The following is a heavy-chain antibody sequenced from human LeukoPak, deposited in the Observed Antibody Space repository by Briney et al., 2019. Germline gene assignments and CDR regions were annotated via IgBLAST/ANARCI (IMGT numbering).Heavy chain of an antibody. CDR3: ARHRDYGRGWYGFDY. CDR2: IYNIGGT. V-gene: IGHV4-59*08. CDR1: DGSISGYY. Sequence: SKTLSLTCSISDGSISGYYWSWIRQPPGKGLEWSAYIYNIGGTNYNPTLKSRVTMSVDTSKNQFYLKLRSVTAADTAMYFCARHRDYGRGWYGFDYWGQGILVTVPS. D-gene: IGHD6-19*01. J-gene: IGHJ4*02.